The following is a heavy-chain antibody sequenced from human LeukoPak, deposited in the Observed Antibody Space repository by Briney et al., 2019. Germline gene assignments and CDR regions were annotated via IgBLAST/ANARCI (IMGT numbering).Heavy chain of an antibody. CDR1: GGSISSGGYS. J-gene: IGHJ4*02. V-gene: IGHV4-30-2*01. CDR3: ARSRTVLLWFGELPYYFDY. CDR2: IYHSGST. Sequence: SETLSLTCAVSGGSISSGGYSRSWIRQPPGKGLEWIGYIYHSGSTYYNPSLKSRVTISVDRSKNQFSLKLSSVTAADTAVYYCARSRTVLLWFGELPYYFDYWGQGTLVTVSS. D-gene: IGHD3-10*01.